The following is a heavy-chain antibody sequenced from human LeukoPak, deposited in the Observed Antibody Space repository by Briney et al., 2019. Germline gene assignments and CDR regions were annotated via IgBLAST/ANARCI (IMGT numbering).Heavy chain of an antibody. CDR1: GGSFSGYY. V-gene: IGHV4-34*01. Sequence: PSETLSLTCAVYGGSFSGYYWSWIRQPPGKGLEWIGEINHSGSTNYNPSLKSRVTISVDTSKNQFSLKLSSVTAADTAVYYCARDNSGPNDYWGQGTLVTVSS. J-gene: IGHJ4*02. D-gene: IGHD6-19*01. CDR2: INHSGST. CDR3: ARDNSGPNDY.